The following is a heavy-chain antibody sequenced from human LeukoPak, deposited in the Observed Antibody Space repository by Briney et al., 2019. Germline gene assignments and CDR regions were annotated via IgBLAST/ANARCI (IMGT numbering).Heavy chain of an antibody. CDR3: ARDLRYCSSTSCYTRPSY. CDR2: ISAYNGNT. Sequence: ASVKVSCKAAGYTFTSYGISWVRQAPGQGLEWMGWISAYNGNTNYAQKLQGRVTMTTDTSTSTAYMELRSLRSDDTAVYYCARDLRYCSSTSCYTRPSYWGQGTLVTVSS. V-gene: IGHV1-18*01. J-gene: IGHJ4*02. D-gene: IGHD2-2*02. CDR1: GYTFTSYG.